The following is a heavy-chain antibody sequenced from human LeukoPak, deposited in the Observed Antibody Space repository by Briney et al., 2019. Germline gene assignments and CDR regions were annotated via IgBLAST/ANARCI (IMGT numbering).Heavy chain of an antibody. J-gene: IGHJ4*02. CDR1: GFTFSNYS. D-gene: IGHD1-26*01. CDR2: ISTSGTYV. V-gene: IGHV3-21*01. Sequence: GGSLRLSCAASGFTFSNYSMNWVRQAPGKGLEWVSSISTSGTYVHYGDSVKGRFTISRDNAKKSVFLQMNRLGAEDTAVYFCARVPHVAAALSGTYYYFDFWGQGTLVTVSS. CDR3: ARVPHVAAALSGTYYYFDF.